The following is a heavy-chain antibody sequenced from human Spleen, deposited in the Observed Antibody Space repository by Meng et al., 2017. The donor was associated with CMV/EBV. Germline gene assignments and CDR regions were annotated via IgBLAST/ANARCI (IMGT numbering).Heavy chain of an antibody. CDR2: IYYSGST. CDR1: GGSISISSYY. J-gene: IGHJ4*02. V-gene: IGHV4-39*07. Sequence: QLQLQESGPGLVKPSETLSLTCTVSGGSISISSYYWGWIRQPPGKGLEWIGSIYYSGSTYYNPSLKSRVTISVDTSKNQFSLKLSSVTAADTAVYYCARGRIAEAGYFDYWGQGILVTVSS. D-gene: IGHD6-13*01. CDR3: ARGRIAEAGYFDY.